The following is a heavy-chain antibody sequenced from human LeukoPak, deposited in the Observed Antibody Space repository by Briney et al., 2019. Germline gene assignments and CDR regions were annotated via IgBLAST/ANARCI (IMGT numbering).Heavy chain of an antibody. CDR2: INPNSGGT. V-gene: IGHV1-2*02. Sequence: ASAKVSCKASGYTFTGYYMHWVRQAPGQGLEWMGWINPNSGGTNYAQKFQGRVTMTRDTSISTAYMELSRLRSDDTAVYYCARGKYCSSTSCYRGLAFDIWGQGTMVTVSS. D-gene: IGHD2-2*02. CDR3: ARGKYCSSTSCYRGLAFDI. CDR1: GYTFTGYY. J-gene: IGHJ3*02.